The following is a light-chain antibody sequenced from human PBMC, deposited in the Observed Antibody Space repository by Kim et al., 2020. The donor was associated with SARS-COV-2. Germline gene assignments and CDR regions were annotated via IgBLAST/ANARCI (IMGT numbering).Light chain of an antibody. V-gene: IGLV2-14*01. CDR2: DVS. CDR3: SSYTSSSTFV. J-gene: IGLJ1*01. CDR1: SSDVGGYNY. Sequence: QSVVTQPASVSGSPGQSITISCTGTSSDVGGYNYVSWYQQHPGKAPKLMIYDVSKRPSGVSNRFSGSKSGNTASLTISGLQAEDEAAYYCSSYTSSSTFVFGTGTKVTVL.